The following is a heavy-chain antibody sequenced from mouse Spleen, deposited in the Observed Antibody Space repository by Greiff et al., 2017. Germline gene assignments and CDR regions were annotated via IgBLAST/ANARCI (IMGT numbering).Heavy chain of an antibody. CDR3: ARGDGNY. V-gene: IGHV1-42*01. J-gene: IGHJ2*01. CDR1: GYSFTGYY. D-gene: IGHD3-3*01. CDR2: INPSPGGT. Sequence: EVQLQESGPELVKPGASVKISCKASGYSFTGYYMNWVKQSPEKSLEWIGEINPSPGGTHYNQKFKAKATLTVDKSSSTHYMQLKSLTSEDSTVYYCARGDGNYWGQGTTLTVSS.